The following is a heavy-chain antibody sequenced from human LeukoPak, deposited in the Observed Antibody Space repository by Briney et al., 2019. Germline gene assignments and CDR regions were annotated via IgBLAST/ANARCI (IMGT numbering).Heavy chain of an antibody. D-gene: IGHD2-21*01. CDR1: GGTFSSYA. CDR2: IIPIFGTA. Sequence: SVKVSCKASGGTFSSYAISWVRQAPGQGLEWMRGIIPIFGTANYARKFQGRVTITADESTSTAYMELSSLRSEDTAVYYCASEGMVLAYCGGDCYTSDYWGQGTLVTVSS. V-gene: IGHV1-69*13. J-gene: IGHJ4*02. CDR3: ASEGMVLAYCGGDCYTSDY.